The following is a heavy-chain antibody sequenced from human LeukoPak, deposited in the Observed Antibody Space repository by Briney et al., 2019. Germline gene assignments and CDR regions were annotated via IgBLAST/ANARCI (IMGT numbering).Heavy chain of an antibody. Sequence: ASVKVSCKASGYTFTDYGINWVRQAPGQGPEWMGWISTLYGNKNFAQKFQGRVTMTSDTSTSTAYMELRSLRSDDTAVYYCARGGTHDAFDIWGQGTMVTVSS. CDR3: ARGGTHDAFDI. CDR2: ISTLYGNK. V-gene: IGHV1-18*01. CDR1: GYTFTDYG. D-gene: IGHD1-1*01. J-gene: IGHJ3*02.